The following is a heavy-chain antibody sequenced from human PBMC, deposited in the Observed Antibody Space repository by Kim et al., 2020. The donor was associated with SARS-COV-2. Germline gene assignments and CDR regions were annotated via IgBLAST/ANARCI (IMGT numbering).Heavy chain of an antibody. CDR1: GFTFSSYG. Sequence: GGSLRLSCAASGFTFSSYGMHWVRQAPGKGLEWVAVISYDGSNKYYADSVKGRFTISRDNSKNTLYLQMNSLRAEDTAVYYCARDPGYSSGSYYFDYWGQGTLVTVSS. D-gene: IGHD6-19*01. V-gene: IGHV3-33*05. CDR3: ARDPGYSSGSYYFDY. CDR2: ISYDGSNK. J-gene: IGHJ4*02.